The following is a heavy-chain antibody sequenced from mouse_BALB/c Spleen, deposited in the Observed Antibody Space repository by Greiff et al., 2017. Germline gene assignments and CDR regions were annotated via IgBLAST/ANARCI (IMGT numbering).Heavy chain of an antibody. CDR3: AREGDGNPPWFAY. J-gene: IGHJ3*01. D-gene: IGHD2-1*01. CDR2: ISDGGSYT. CDR1: GFTFSDYY. V-gene: IGHV5-4*02. Sequence: EVQGVESGGGLVKPGGSLKLSCAASGFTFSDYYMYWVRQTPEKRLEWVATISDGGSYTYYPDSVKGRFTISRDNAKNNLYLQMSSLKSEDTAMYYCAREGDGNPPWFAYWGQGTLVTVSA.